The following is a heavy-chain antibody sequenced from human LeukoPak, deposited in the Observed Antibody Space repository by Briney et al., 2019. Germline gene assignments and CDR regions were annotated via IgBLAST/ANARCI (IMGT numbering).Heavy chain of an antibody. Sequence: SQTLSLTCTVSGGSISSGGYYWSWIRQHPGKGLEWIGYIYYSGSTNYNPSLKSRVTISVDTSKNQFSLKLSSVTAADTAVYYCARLVPRDGYYFDYWGQGTLVTVSS. D-gene: IGHD5-24*01. V-gene: IGHV4-31*03. J-gene: IGHJ4*02. CDR2: IYYSGST. CDR1: GGSISSGGYY. CDR3: ARLVPRDGYYFDY.